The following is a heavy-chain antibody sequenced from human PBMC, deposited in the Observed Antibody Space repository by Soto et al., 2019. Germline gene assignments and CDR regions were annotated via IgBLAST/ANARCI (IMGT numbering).Heavy chain of an antibody. Sequence: PGGSLRLSCAASGFTFSSYAMHWVRQAPGKGLEGVAVISYDGSNKYYADSVKGRFTISRDNSKNTLYLQMNRLRAEDTAVYYCARSFPSTTVTPNYYYYYGMDVWGQGATVTVSS. CDR1: GFTFSSYA. D-gene: IGHD4-17*01. CDR2: ISYDGSNK. CDR3: ARSFPSTTVTPNYYYYYGMDV. J-gene: IGHJ6*02. V-gene: IGHV3-30-3*01.